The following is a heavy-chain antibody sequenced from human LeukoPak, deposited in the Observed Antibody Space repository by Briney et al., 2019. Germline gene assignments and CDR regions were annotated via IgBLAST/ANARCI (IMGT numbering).Heavy chain of an antibody. J-gene: IGHJ4*02. CDR3: ARSFEYCSSTSCYLDY. Sequence: GGSLRLSCAASGFTFSSYSMNWVRQAPGKGLEWVSSISSSSSYIYYADSMKGRFTISRDNAKNSLYLQMNSLRAEDTAVYYCARSFEYCSSTSCYLDYWGQGTLVTVSS. CDR1: GFTFSSYS. CDR2: ISSSSSYI. V-gene: IGHV3-21*01. D-gene: IGHD2-2*01.